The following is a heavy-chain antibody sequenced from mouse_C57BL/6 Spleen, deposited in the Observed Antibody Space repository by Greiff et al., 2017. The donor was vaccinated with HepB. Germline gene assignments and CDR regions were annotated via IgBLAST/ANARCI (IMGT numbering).Heavy chain of an antibody. V-gene: IGHV1-64*01. D-gene: IGHD2-1*01. J-gene: IGHJ4*01. CDR1: GYTFTSYW. CDR2: IHPNSGST. CDR3: AREDGNYDYAMDY. Sequence: QVQLQQPGAELVKPGASVKLSCKASGYTFTSYWMHWVKQRPGQGLEWIGMIHPNSGSTNYNEKFKSKATLTVDKSSSTAYMQLSSLTSEDSAVYDCAREDGNYDYAMDYWGQGTSVTVSS.